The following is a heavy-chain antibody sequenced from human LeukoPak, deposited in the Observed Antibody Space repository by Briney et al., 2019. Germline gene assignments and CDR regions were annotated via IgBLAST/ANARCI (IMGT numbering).Heavy chain of an antibody. J-gene: IGHJ4*02. CDR2: ISWNSGSI. CDR3: AKDYSSGWYGAFDY. Sequence: PGGSLRLSCAASGFTFDDYAMHWVRQAPGKGLERVSGISWNSGSIGYADSVKGRFTISRDNAKNSLYLQMNSLRAEDTALYYCAKDYSSGWYGAFDYWGQGTLVTVSS. V-gene: IGHV3-9*01. CDR1: GFTFDDYA. D-gene: IGHD6-19*01.